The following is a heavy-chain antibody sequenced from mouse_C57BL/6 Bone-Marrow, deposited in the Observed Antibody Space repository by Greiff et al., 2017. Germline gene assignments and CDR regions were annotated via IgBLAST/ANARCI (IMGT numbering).Heavy chain of an antibody. Sequence: QVQLQQPGAELVMPGASVKLSCKASGYTFTSYWMHWVKQRPGQGLEWIGEIDPSDSYTTSNQKFKGKSTLTVDKSSSTAYMQLSSLTSEDSAVYYCAREGPRTTVVPFDYGGQGTTRTVSS. D-gene: IGHD1-1*01. V-gene: IGHV1-69*01. CDR2: IDPSDSYT. CDR1: GYTFTSYW. J-gene: IGHJ2*01. CDR3: AREGPRTTVVPFDY.